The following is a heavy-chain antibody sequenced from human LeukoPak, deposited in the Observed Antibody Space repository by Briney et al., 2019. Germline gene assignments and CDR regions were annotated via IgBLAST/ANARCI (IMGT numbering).Heavy chain of an antibody. CDR1: GITFSSYA. D-gene: IGHD3-22*01. CDR2: VSSSGGGT. CDR3: AKEFDSSGFFDC. Sequence: PGRSLRLSCAAFGITFSSYAMSWVRQAPGKGLEWVSAVSSSGGGTYFAASVKGRFTISRDNSKNTLYLQMNSLRAEDTAVYYCAKEFDSSGFFDCWGQGTLVTVSS. J-gene: IGHJ4*02. V-gene: IGHV3-23*01.